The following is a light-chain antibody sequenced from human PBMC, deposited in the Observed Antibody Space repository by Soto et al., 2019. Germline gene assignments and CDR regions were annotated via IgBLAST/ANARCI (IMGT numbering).Light chain of an antibody. CDR3: CSYVGSSTYVV. CDR2: EGS. Sequence: QSALTQPASVSGSPGQSITISCTGTSSDVGSYNLVSWYQQHPGKAPKLMIYEGSKRPSGVSNRFSGSKSGNTSSLTISGRQAEDEAYYYCCSYVGSSTYVVFDGGTKLTVL. J-gene: IGLJ2*01. V-gene: IGLV2-23*01. CDR1: SSDVGSYNL.